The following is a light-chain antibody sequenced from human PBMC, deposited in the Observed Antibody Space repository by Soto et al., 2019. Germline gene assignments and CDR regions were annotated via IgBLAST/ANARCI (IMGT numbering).Light chain of an antibody. Sequence: QSVLTQPPSVSGAPGQRVTISCTGSSPNIGAGYEVHWFQQLLGTAPKLLLYGNTNPPAGVPDRFSGSKSDTSASLAITGLQPEDEAEYYCKSYDSRLSGLYAFGTGTKQTVL. V-gene: IGLV1-40*01. CDR1: SPNIGAGYE. CDR2: GNT. J-gene: IGLJ1*01. CDR3: KSYDSRLSGLYA.